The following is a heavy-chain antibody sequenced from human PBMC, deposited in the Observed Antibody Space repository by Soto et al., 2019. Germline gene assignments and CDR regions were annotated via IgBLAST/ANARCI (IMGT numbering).Heavy chain of an antibody. J-gene: IGHJ6*02. CDR1: GGSISSGGYY. CDR2: IYYSGST. D-gene: IGHD2-2*01. Sequence: LSLTCTVSGGSISSGGYYWSWIRQHTGKGLEWIGYIYYSGSTYYNPSLKSRVTLSVDTSKNQFSLKLSSVTAADTAVYYCARDQRYCSSASCYYYGMDVWGQGTTVTVSS. V-gene: IGHV4-31*03. CDR3: ARDQRYCSSASCYYYGMDV.